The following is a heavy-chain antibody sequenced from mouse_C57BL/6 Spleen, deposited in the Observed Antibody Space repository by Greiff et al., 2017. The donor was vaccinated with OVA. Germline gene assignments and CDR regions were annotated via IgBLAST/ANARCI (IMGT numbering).Heavy chain of an antibody. CDR3: ARGTVVALYAMDY. CDR1: GFTFSDYG. J-gene: IGHJ4*01. D-gene: IGHD1-1*01. Sequence: EVKLMESGGGLVKPGGSLKLSCAASGFTFSDYGMHWVRQAPEKGLEWVAYISSGSSTNYYADTVKGRFTISRDNAKNTLFLQMTSLRSEDTAMYYWARGTVVALYAMDYWGQGTSVTVSS. V-gene: IGHV5-17*01. CDR2: ISSGSSTN.